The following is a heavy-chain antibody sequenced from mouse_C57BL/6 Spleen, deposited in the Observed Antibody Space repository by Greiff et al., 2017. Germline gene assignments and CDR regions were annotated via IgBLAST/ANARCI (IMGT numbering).Heavy chain of an antibody. J-gene: IGHJ1*03. CDR3: ARNPYYYGSSYGYVDV. CDR1: GFSLTSYG. CDR2: IWSGGST. Sequence: QVQLKQSGPGLVQPSQSLSITCTVSGFSLTSYGVHWVRQSPGKGLEWLGVIWSGGSTDYNAAFISRLSISKDNSKSQVFFKMNSLQADDTAIYYCARNPYYYGSSYGYVDVWGTGTTVTVSS. V-gene: IGHV2-2*01. D-gene: IGHD1-1*01.